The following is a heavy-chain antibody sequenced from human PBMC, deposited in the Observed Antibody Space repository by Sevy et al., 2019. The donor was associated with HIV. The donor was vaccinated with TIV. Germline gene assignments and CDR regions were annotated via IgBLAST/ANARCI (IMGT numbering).Heavy chain of an antibody. CDR1: GGSISSGGYY. D-gene: IGHD4-17*01. CDR3: ARVLGPDYGDPVFFYFDY. Sequence: SETLSLTCTVSGGSISSGGYYWSWIRQHPGKGLEWIGYIYYSGSTYYNPSLKSRVTISVDTSKNQFSLKLSSVTAADTVVYYCARVLGPDYGDPVFFYFDYWGQGTLVTVSS. CDR2: IYYSGST. J-gene: IGHJ4*02. V-gene: IGHV4-31*03.